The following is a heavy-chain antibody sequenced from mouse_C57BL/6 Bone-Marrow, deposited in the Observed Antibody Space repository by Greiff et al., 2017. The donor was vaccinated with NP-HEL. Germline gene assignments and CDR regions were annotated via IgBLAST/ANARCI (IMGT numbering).Heavy chain of an antibody. V-gene: IGHV3-6*01. CDR2: ISYDGSN. CDR3: AREGDGNYDY. J-gene: IGHJ2*01. D-gene: IGHD2-1*01. CDR1: GYSITSGYY. Sequence: DVQLVESGPGLVKPSQSLSLTCSVTGYSITSGYYWNWIRQFPGNKLEWMGYISYDGSNNYNPSLKNRISITRDTSKNQFFLKLNSVTTEDTATYYCAREGDGNYDYWGQGTTLTVSS.